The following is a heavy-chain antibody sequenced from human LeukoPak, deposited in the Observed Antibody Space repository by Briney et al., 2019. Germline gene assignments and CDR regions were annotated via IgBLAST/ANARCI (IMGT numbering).Heavy chain of an antibody. J-gene: IGHJ4*02. V-gene: IGHV3-7*03. CDR2: IRQDGGEG. Sequence: GGSLRLSCAASGFMFSSYWMTWVRQAPGKGLEWVANIRQDGGEGYYADSVKGRFTISRDNAKNSLYLQMSSLRAEDMALYYCARGSIFGVVMDYWGQGTLVTVFS. CDR3: ARGSIFGVVMDY. CDR1: GFMFSSYW. D-gene: IGHD3-3*01.